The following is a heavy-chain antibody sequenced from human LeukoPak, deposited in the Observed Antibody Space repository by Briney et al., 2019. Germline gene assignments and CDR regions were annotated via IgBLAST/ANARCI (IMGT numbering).Heavy chain of an antibody. D-gene: IGHD3-22*01. J-gene: IGHJ4*02. Sequence: ASVKVSCKASGYTFTGYYMHWVRQAPGQGLEWVGWINPNSGGTNYAQKFQGRVTMTRDTSISTAYMELSRLRSDDTAVYYCATLYYYGSSGYYLGYYFDYWGQGTLVTVSS. CDR1: GYTFTGYY. CDR3: ATLYYYGSSGYYLGYYFDY. CDR2: INPNSGGT. V-gene: IGHV1-2*02.